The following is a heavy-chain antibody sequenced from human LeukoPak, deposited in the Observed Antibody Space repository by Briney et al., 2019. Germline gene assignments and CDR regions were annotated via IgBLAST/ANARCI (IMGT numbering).Heavy chain of an antibody. CDR1: GGSISSGSYY. CDR3: ARARSGAPFDY. D-gene: IGHD3-22*01. Sequence: SETLSLTCTVSGGSISSGSYYWSWIRQPPGKGLEWIGYIYYTGSINYNPSLESRVTISVDTSKKQFSLKLSSVTAADTAVYYCARARSGAPFDYWAQGTLVTVSS. CDR2: IYYTGSI. V-gene: IGHV4-61*01. J-gene: IGHJ4*02.